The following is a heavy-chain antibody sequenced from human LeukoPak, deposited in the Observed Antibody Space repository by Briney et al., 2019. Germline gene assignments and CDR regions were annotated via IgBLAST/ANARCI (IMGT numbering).Heavy chain of an antibody. J-gene: IGHJ3*02. V-gene: IGHV1-18*01. Sequence: ASVKVSCKASGYTFTSYGISWVRQAPGQGLEWMGWISAYNGNTNYAQKLQGRVTMTTDTSTSTAYMELRSLRSDDTAVYYCARDHGLRFSPDAFDIWGQGTMVTVSS. CDR1: GYTFTSYG. CDR3: ARDHGLRFSPDAFDI. D-gene: IGHD3-3*01. CDR2: ISAYNGNT.